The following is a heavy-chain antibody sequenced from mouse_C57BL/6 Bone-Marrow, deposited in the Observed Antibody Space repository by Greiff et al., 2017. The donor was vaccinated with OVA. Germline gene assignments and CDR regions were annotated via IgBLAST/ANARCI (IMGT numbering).Heavy chain of an antibody. CDR2: IDPTSGGT. CDR3: ARWRTPYALDD. J-gene: IGHJ4*01. V-gene: IGHV1-72*01. CDR1: GYTFSSSW. Sequence: VQLQQPGAELVKPGASVKLSCKASGYTFSSSWMHWVKQRPGRGLEWIGRIDPTSGGTKYNAKFQRNATLTVVKPSCTAFILLSSLTSVDSAVYDCARWRTPYALDDWGQGTAVTVAS.